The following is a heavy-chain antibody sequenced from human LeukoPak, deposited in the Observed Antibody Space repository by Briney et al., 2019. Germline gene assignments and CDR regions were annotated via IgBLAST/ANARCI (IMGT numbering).Heavy chain of an antibody. CDR1: GYTFTGYY. V-gene: IGHV1-2*02. J-gene: IGHJ4*02. Sequence: ASVKVSCKASGYTFTGYYMHWVRQAPGQGLEWMGWINPNSGGTNYAQKFQGRVTMTRDTSISTAYMELSRLRSDDTAVYYCARAHLYCSSTSCQTYYFDYWGQGTLVTVCS. CDR3: ARAHLYCSSTSCQTYYFDY. D-gene: IGHD2-2*01. CDR2: INPNSGGT.